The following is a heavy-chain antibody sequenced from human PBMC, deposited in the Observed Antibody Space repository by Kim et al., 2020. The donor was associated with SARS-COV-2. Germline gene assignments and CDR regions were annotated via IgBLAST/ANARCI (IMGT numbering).Heavy chain of an antibody. J-gene: IGHJ4*02. CDR3: ARSVTHDY. V-gene: IGHV4-59*01. Sequence: RGRTNYNPSLKSRVTISVDTSKTQFSLKLSSVTAADTAVYYCARSVTHDYWGQGTLVTVSS. D-gene: IGHD4-4*01. CDR2: RGRT.